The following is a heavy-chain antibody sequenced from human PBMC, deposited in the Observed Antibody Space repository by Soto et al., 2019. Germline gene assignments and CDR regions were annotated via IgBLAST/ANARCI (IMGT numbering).Heavy chain of an antibody. CDR2: ISYDGSNK. D-gene: IGHD3-10*01. Sequence: GGSLRLSCAASGFTFSSYGMHWVRQAPGKGLEWVAVISYDGSNKYYADSVKGRFTISRDNSKNTLYLQMNSLRAEDTAVYYCAKWGGSGSYYNRMFDYWGQGTLVTVSS. V-gene: IGHV3-30*18. CDR3: AKWGGSGSYYNRMFDY. J-gene: IGHJ4*02. CDR1: GFTFSSYG.